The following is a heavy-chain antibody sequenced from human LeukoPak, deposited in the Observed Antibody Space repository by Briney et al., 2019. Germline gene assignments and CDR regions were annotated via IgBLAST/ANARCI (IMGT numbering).Heavy chain of an antibody. V-gene: IGHV1-18*01. CDR2: ISAYNGNT. CDR3: AREDSSSWIDY. Sequence: AXXKVSCKASGYTFTSYGISWVRQAPGQGLEWMGWISAYNGNTNYAQKLQGRVTMTTDTSTSTAYMELRSLRSDDTSVYYCAREDSSSWIDYWGQGTLVTVSS. J-gene: IGHJ4*02. D-gene: IGHD6-13*01. CDR1: GYTFTSYG.